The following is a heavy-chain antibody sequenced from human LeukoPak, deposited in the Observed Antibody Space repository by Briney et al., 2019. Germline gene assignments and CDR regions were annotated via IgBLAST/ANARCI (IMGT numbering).Heavy chain of an antibody. Sequence: GGSLRLSCAASGFTFSSHWMSWVRQAPGKGLEWVANIRPDGSAQYYVDSVKGRFTISRDNAKNSLFLHVNSLRAEDTALCFCARWGYISAYYYDFWGQGTLVTVSS. D-gene: IGHD6-19*01. V-gene: IGHV3-7*03. CDR3: ARWGYISAYYYDF. CDR1: GFTFSSHW. CDR2: IRPDGSAQ. J-gene: IGHJ4*02.